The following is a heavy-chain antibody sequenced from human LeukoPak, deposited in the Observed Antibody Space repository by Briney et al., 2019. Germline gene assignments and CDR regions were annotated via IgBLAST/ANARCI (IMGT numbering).Heavy chain of an antibody. Sequence: GGSLRLSCAASGFTFSSYWMHWVRQAPGKGLVWVSRINSDGSSTSYADSVKGRFTISRDNAKNTLYLQMNSLRAEDTALYYCAKFGVGTTPLDYWGQGTLVTVSS. D-gene: IGHD1/OR15-1a*01. V-gene: IGHV3-74*01. CDR2: INSDGSST. CDR1: GFTFSSYW. J-gene: IGHJ4*02. CDR3: AKFGVGTTPLDY.